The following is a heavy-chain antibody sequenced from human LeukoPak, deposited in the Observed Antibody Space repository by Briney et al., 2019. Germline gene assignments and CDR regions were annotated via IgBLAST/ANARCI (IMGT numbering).Heavy chain of an antibody. CDR3: ARVGLRRIPDY. CDR1: GYTFTSYY. V-gene: IGHV1-46*01. J-gene: IGHJ4*02. Sequence: GASVKVSCKASGYTFTSYYMHWVRQAPGQGLEWMGIINPSGGSTSHAQKFQGRVTMTRDTSTSTVYMELSSLRSEDTAVYYCARVGLRRIPDYWGQGTLVTVSS. CDR2: INPSGGST. D-gene: IGHD4-17*01.